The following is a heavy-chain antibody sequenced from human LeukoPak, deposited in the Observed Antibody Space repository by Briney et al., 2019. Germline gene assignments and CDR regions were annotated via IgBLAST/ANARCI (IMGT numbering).Heavy chain of an antibody. J-gene: IGHJ4*02. CDR1: GYTFTNYY. Sequence: ASVKVSCKASGYTFTNYYMHWVRQAPGQGLEWMGIINPSGGSTSYAQKFHGRVTMTRDTSTSTVYIELSSLTSEDTAVYYCARGPHSSSWPDIPRDYWGQGTLVTVSS. CDR2: INPSGGST. V-gene: IGHV1-46*01. CDR3: ARGPHSSSWPDIPRDY. D-gene: IGHD6-13*01.